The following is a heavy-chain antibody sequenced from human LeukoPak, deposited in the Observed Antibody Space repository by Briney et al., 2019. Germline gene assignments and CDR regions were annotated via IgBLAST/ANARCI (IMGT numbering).Heavy chain of an antibody. D-gene: IGHD6-13*01. J-gene: IGHJ5*02. CDR3: ARWGSAAAGPGWFDP. CDR1: GYSFTSYW. Sequence: GESLKISCKGSGYSFTSYWIGWVRQMPGKGLEWMGIIYPGDSDTRYSPSFQGQVTISADKSIGTAYLQWSSLKASDTAMYYCARWGSAAAGPGWFDPWGQGTLVTVSS. CDR2: IYPGDSDT. V-gene: IGHV5-51*01.